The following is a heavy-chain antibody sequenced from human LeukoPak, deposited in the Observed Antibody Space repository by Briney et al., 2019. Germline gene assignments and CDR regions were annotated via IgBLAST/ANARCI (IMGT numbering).Heavy chain of an antibody. J-gene: IGHJ3*02. CDR3: ARDKKGGDGADVFDI. V-gene: IGHV3-20*04. Sequence: PGGSLRLSCAASGFTFDDYGMSWVRQAPGKGLEWVSGIDRNGDSTGYADSVEGRFTISRDNAKNSLYLQMDSLRAEDTALYYCARDKKGGDGADVFDIWGQGTMVTVSS. CDR1: GFTFDDYG. D-gene: IGHD5-24*01. CDR2: IDRNGDST.